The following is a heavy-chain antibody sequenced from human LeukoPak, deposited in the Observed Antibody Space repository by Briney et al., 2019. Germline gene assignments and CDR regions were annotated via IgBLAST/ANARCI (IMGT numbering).Heavy chain of an antibody. Sequence: SETLSLTCTVSGGSISSYYWSWIRQPPGKGLEWIGYIYYSGSTNYNPSLKSRVTISVDTSKNQFSLKLSSVTAADTAVYYCAGGMDYWGRGTLVTVSS. CDR1: GGSISSYY. CDR3: AGGMDY. V-gene: IGHV4-59*01. J-gene: IGHJ4*02. CDR2: IYYSGST.